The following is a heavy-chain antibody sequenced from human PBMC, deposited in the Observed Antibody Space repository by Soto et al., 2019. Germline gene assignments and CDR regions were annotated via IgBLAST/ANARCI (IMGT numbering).Heavy chain of an antibody. D-gene: IGHD3-22*01. CDR1: GYTFTSYG. Sequence: ASVKVSCKASGYTFTSYGISWVRQAPGQGLEWMGWISAYNGNTNYAQKLQGRVTMTTDTSTSTAYMELRSLRSDDTAVYYCARGGYYDSSGWTFAIWGQGTMVTVSS. CDR3: ARGGYYDSSGWTFAI. J-gene: IGHJ3*02. CDR2: ISAYNGNT. V-gene: IGHV1-18*01.